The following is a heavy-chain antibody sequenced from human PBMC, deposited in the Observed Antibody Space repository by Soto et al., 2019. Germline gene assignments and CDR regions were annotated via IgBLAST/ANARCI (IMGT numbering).Heavy chain of an antibody. CDR1: GYTCAIYH. J-gene: IGHJ4*02. D-gene: IGHD6-19*01. CDR3: ARENPTVAYDY. V-gene: IGHV1-18*01. CDR2: ISPFNGNT. Sequence: ASVKVSCKATGYTCAIYHIGCVRQAPVQWLEWMGWISPFNGNTNYAQNLQGRVTMTTDTSTTTAYMELRSLRSDDTAMYYCARENPTVAYDYWGQGTLVTVSS.